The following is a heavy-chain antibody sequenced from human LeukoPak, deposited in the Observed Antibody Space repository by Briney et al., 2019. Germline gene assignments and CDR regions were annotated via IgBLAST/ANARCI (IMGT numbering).Heavy chain of an antibody. Sequence: GGSLRLSCAASGFTFSSYSMNWVRQAPGKGLEWASAISGSGGSTYYADSVKGRFTISRDNSKNTLYLQMNSLRAEDTAVYYCAKDRTVVTLIDDYWGQGTLVTVSS. CDR3: AKDRTVVTLIDDY. D-gene: IGHD4-23*01. V-gene: IGHV3-23*01. J-gene: IGHJ4*02. CDR1: GFTFSSYS. CDR2: ISGSGGST.